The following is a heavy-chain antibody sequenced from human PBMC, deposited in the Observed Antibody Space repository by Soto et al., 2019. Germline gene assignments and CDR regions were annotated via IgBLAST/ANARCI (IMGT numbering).Heavy chain of an antibody. V-gene: IGHV3-21*01. Sequence: GGSLRLSCAASGFTFSSYSMIWVRQAPGKGLEWVSSISSTRSYLYYADSLKGRFTISRDNAKNSLYLQMNSLRAEDTARYYCARGNGPFFHYYAMDVWGQGTTVTVSS. D-gene: IGHD2-8*01. CDR3: ARGNGPFFHYYAMDV. CDR2: ISSTRSYL. J-gene: IGHJ6*02. CDR1: GFTFSSYS.